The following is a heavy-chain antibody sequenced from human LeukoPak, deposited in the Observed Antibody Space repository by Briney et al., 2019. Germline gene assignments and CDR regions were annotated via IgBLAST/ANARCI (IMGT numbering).Heavy chain of an antibody. J-gene: IGHJ3*02. CDR2: INPNSGGT. Sequence: ASVKVSCKASGYTFTGYYMHWVRQAPGQGLEWMGWINPNSGGTNYAQKFQGGVTMTRDTSISTAYMELSRLRSDDTAVYYCARAGGYYYDSSGEKGANAFDIWGQGTMVTVSS. D-gene: IGHD3-22*01. V-gene: IGHV1-2*02. CDR3: ARAGGYYYDSSGEKGANAFDI. CDR1: GYTFTGYY.